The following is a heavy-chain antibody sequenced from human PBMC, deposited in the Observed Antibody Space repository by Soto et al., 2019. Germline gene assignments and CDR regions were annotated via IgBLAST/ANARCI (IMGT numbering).Heavy chain of an antibody. Sequence: GGSLRLSCAASGFTFSSYSMNWVRQAPGKGLEWVSYISSSSSTIYYADSVKGRFTISRDNAKNSLYLQMNSLRAEDTAVYYCARDLRRWHVIAARGEDFDPWGQGTLVTVSS. V-gene: IGHV3-48*01. CDR2: ISSSSSTI. CDR1: GFTFSSYS. J-gene: IGHJ5*02. CDR3: ARDLRRWHVIAARGEDFDP. D-gene: IGHD6-6*01.